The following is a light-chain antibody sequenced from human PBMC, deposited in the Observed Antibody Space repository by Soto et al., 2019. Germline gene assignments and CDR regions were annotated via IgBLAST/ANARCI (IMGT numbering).Light chain of an antibody. CDR2: DAS. V-gene: IGKV1-5*01. CDR1: QSVSGR. Sequence: DIPMTQSPSTVSASVGDTATVPCRASQSVSGRLAWYQQKPGEAPKLLIYDASALPRGVPSRFSGSGSGTKFTLTIASLQPDDFATYYCQQYETFSGTLGPGTKVDIK. J-gene: IGKJ1*01. CDR3: QQYETFSGT.